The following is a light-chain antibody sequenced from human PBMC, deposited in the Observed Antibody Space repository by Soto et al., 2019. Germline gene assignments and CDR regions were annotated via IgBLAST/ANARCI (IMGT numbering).Light chain of an antibody. CDR1: QSVSSSY. V-gene: IGKV3-20*01. CDR3: QQYGSPLWT. Sequence: EIVLTQSPGTLSLSPGERATLSCRASQSVSSSYLAWYQQKPGQAPRLLIYGASSRATGIPDRFSGSGSGTDCTLTNRRLEPDAFAVYYCQQYGSPLWTFGQGTTVDIK. CDR2: GAS. J-gene: IGKJ1*01.